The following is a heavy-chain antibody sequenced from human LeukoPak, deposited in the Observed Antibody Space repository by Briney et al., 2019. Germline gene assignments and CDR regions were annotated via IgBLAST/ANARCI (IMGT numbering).Heavy chain of an antibody. D-gene: IGHD2-2*01. J-gene: IGHJ4*02. CDR1: GGSISSYY. CDR3: AREDIVVVPVAKKIADYFDY. V-gene: IGHV4-59*12. CDR2: IYYSGST. Sequence: PSETLSLTCTVSGGSISSYYWSWIRQPPGKGLEWIGYIYYSGSTNYNPSLKSRVTISVDTSKNQFSLKLSSVTAADTAVYYCAREDIVVVPVAKKIADYFDYWGQGTLVTVSS.